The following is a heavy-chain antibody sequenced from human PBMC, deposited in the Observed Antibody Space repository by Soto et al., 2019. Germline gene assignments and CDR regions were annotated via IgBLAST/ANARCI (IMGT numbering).Heavy chain of an antibody. J-gene: IGHJ4*02. CDR3: ARAFRFLEWHTNDY. CDR1: GYTFTSYG. V-gene: IGHV1-18*01. Sequence: ASVKVSCKASGYTFTSYGISWVRQAPGQGLEWMGWISAYNGNTNYAQKLQGRVTMTTDTSTSTAYMELRSLRSGDTAVYYCARAFRFLEWHTNDYWGQGTLVTVSS. CDR2: ISAYNGNT. D-gene: IGHD3-3*01.